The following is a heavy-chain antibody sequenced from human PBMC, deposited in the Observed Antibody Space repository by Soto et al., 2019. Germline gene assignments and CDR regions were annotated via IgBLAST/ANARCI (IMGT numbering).Heavy chain of an antibody. Sequence: EVQLVESGGDLVQPGRSLRLSCAASGFTFDDYAMHWVRQAPGKGLEWVSGISWNSGNKGYADSVKGRFTISRDNAKTFLYLEMNSLTAEDTALYYCAKEAGLVRFFDWLSNGLDVWGQGTAVTVS. CDR3: AKEAGLVRFFDWLSNGLDV. D-gene: IGHD3-9*01. CDR2: ISWNSGNK. J-gene: IGHJ6*02. V-gene: IGHV3-9*01. CDR1: GFTFDDYA.